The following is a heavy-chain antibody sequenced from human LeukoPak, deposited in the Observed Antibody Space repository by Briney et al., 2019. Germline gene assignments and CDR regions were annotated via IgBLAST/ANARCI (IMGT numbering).Heavy chain of an antibody. CDR3: ARAPMYRRLVRGRLLWLDL. D-gene: IGHD3-10*01. CDR2: MNTNSGNT. J-gene: IGHJ5*02. CDR1: GYTVTSYD. V-gene: IGHV1-8*01. Sequence: GASVKVSCKASGYTVTSYDINWVRQATGQRLEWMGWMNTNSGNTGYAQKFQGRVTMTRNNSISTADMELSSLTSEDKGVYYCARAPMYRRLVRGRLLWLDLGGQETLVSVPS.